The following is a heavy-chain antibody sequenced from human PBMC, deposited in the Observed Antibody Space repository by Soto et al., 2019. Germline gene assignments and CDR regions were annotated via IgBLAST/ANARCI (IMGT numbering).Heavy chain of an antibody. D-gene: IGHD1-1*01. Sequence: QVHLQESGPGLVKPSGTLSLTCAVSGASISSGSWWSWVRQPPGKGLEWIGEIFHDGSTNYNPSLKRRVPMSVDKSKNYFSLELTSVTAADTALYYCARDEYNDSSDWGQGTLVTVSS. V-gene: IGHV4-4*02. J-gene: IGHJ4*02. CDR2: IFHDGST. CDR1: GASISSGSW. CDR3: ARDEYNDSSD.